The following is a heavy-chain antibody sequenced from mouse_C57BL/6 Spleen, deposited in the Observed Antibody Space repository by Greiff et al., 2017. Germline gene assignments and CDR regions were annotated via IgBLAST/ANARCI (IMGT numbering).Heavy chain of an antibody. CDR2: IRSKSNNYAT. D-gene: IGHD1-1*01. J-gene: IGHJ3*01. CDR1: GFSFNTYA. V-gene: IGHV10-1*01. Sequence: EVKVVESGGGLVQPKGSLKLSCAASGFSFNTYAMNWVRQAPGKGLEWVARIRSKSNNYATYYADSVKDRFTISRDDSESMLYLQMNNLKTEDTAMYYCVRPYYGSSYGWFAYWGQGTLVTVSA. CDR3: VRPYYGSSYGWFAY.